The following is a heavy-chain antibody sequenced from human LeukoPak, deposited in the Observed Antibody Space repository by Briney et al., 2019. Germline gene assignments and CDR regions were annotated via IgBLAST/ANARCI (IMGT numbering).Heavy chain of an antibody. J-gene: IGHJ6*03. CDR3: ARRSLYYYYMDV. Sequence: SETLSLTCTVSGASISSSGDYWGWIRQPPGKGLEWIGSIYYSGSTYYNPSLKSRVTISVDTSKNQFSLKLSSVTAADTAMYYCARRSLYYYYMDVWGKGTTVTVSS. V-gene: IGHV4-39*01. CDR2: IYYSGST. CDR1: GASISSSGDY.